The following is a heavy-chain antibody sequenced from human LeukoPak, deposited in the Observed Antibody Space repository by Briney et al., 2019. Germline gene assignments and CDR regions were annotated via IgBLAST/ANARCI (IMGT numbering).Heavy chain of an antibody. D-gene: IGHD6-19*01. V-gene: IGHV1-18*01. Sequence: ASVKVSCKASGYTFTSYGISWVRQAPGQGLEWMGWISAYNGNTNYAQKLQGRVTMTTDTSTSTAYMELRSLRSDDTAVYYCARAYSSGWYETPLNDYWGQGTLVTVSS. CDR2: ISAYNGNT. CDR1: GYTFTSYG. CDR3: ARAYSSGWYETPLNDY. J-gene: IGHJ4*02.